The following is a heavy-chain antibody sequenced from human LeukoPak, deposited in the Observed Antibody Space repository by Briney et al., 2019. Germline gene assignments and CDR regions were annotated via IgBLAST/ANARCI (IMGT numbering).Heavy chain of an antibody. CDR3: ARGRSGWYGGYFDL. CDR1: GGSISSYY. D-gene: IGHD6-19*01. Sequence: KPSETLSLTCTVSGGSISSYYWSWIRQPPGKGLEWIGYIYYSGSTNYNPSLKSRVTISVDTSKNQFSLKLSSVTAADTAVYYCARGRSGWYGGYFDLWGRGTLVTVSS. J-gene: IGHJ2*01. V-gene: IGHV4-59*01. CDR2: IYYSGST.